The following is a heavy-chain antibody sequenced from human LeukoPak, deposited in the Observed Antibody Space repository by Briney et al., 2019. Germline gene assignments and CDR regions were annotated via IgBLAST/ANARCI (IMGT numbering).Heavy chain of an antibody. Sequence: GGSLRLSCAASGFTFDDYGMSWVRQAPGKGLEWVSGINWNGGSTGYADSVKGRFTISRDNAKNSLYVQMNSLRAEDTAVYYCARDGRYGDYLDYWGQGTLVTVSS. D-gene: IGHD4-17*01. CDR3: ARDGRYGDYLDY. CDR1: GFTFDDYG. V-gene: IGHV3-20*04. J-gene: IGHJ4*02. CDR2: INWNGGST.